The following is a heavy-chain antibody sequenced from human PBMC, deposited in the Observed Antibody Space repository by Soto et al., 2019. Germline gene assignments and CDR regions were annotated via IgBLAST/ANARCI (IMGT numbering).Heavy chain of an antibody. J-gene: IGHJ4*02. D-gene: IGHD5-18*01. CDR3: AKLRGIQLWLLADY. Sequence: EVQLLESGGGLVQPGGSLRLSCAASGFTFSSYAMSWVRQAPGKGLEWVSAISGSGGSTYYADSVKGRFTISRDNSKNTLYLQMNSLRAEDTAVYYGAKLRGIQLWLLADYWGQGTLVTVSS. CDR1: GFTFSSYA. CDR2: ISGSGGST. V-gene: IGHV3-23*01.